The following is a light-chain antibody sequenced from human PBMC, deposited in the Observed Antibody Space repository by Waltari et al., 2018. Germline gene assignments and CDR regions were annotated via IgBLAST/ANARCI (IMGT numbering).Light chain of an antibody. CDR3: QKYNSVPYT. CDR1: QDISNS. J-gene: IGKJ2*01. V-gene: IGKV1-27*01. CDR2: AAS. Sequence: DIQMTQSPSSLSASVGDRVTITCRASQDISNSLAWYQQKPGNVPNLLISAASTLQSGVPSRFSGSGSGTDFTLTIGSLQPEDVATYYCQKYNSVPYTFGQGTKLEIK.